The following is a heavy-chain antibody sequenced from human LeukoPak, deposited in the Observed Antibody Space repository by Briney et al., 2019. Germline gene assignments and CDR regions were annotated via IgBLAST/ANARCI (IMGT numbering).Heavy chain of an antibody. Sequence: SQTLSLTCTVSGGSISSGGYYWSWIRQPPGKGLEWIGYIYHSGSTYYNPYLKSRVTISVDRSKNQFSLKLSSVTAADTAVYYCAKDRGGSRIVGVYRGEFFQNWGQGTLVTVSS. CDR3: AKDRGGSRIVGVYRGEFFQN. J-gene: IGHJ1*01. D-gene: IGHD1-26*01. CDR1: GGSISSGGYY. V-gene: IGHV4-30-2*01. CDR2: IYHSGST.